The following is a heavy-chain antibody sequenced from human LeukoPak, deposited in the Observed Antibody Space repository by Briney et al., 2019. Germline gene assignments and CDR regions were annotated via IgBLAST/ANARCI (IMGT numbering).Heavy chain of an antibody. CDR2: IYFSGST. V-gene: IGHV4-59*08. J-gene: IGHJ4*02. CDR3: ASTGYCIGGSCYSNYFDH. D-gene: IGHD2-15*01. CDR1: GVSITSFY. Sequence: PSETLSLTCTVSGVSITSFYWSWIRQPPGKGLEWIGYIYFSGSTNYNPSLKSRVTVSLDTTKNQVSLKLSSVPAADTAVYYCASTGYCIGGSCYSNYFDHWGQGTLVTVSS.